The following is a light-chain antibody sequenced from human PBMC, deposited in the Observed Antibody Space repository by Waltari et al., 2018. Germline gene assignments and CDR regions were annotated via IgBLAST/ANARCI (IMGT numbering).Light chain of an antibody. J-gene: IGKJ1*01. CDR3: LQYSNYSWT. CDR1: QCISSW. CDR2: KAA. V-gene: IGKV1-5*03. Sequence: DVQLTQSPSTLSASVGDRVTITCRASQCISSWLAWYQKKPGQAPQVLIYKAATLQSGVPSRFSGSGSGTEFTLTIDSLQPDDVATYYCLQYSNYSWTFGQGTKVEIK.